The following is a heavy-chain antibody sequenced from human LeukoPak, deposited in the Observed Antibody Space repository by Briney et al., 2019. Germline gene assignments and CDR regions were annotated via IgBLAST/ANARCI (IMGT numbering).Heavy chain of an antibody. J-gene: IGHJ4*02. CDR1: GFTFSRYS. CDR2: ISSNSDFI. V-gene: IGHV3-21*01. D-gene: IGHD5-12*01. CDR3: ARDWGRGYSGLFDY. Sequence: PGGSLRLSCAASGFTFSRYSMNWVRQAPGKGLEWVSSISSNSDFIYYADSVQGRFTISRDNAKNSLYLQMNSLRAEDTAVYYCARDWGRGYSGLFDYWGQGTLVTVSS.